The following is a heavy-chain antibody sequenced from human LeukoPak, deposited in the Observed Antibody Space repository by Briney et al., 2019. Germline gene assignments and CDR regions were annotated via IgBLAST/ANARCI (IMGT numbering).Heavy chain of an antibody. CDR3: AXXXPEYGDYGYYFDY. D-gene: IGHD4-17*01. CDR2: INHSGST. Sequence: SETLSLTCAVYGGSFSGYYWSWIRQPPGKGLELIGEINHSGSTNYNPSLKSRVTLSVDTSKNQFSLRLSPVTAADPAVYYVAXXXPEYGDYGYYFDYWGQGTLVTVSS. J-gene: IGHJ4*02. V-gene: IGHV4-34*01. CDR1: GGSFSGYY.